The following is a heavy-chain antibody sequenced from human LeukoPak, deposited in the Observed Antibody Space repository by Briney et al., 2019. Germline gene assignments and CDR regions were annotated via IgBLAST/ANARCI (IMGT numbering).Heavy chain of an antibody. Sequence: PGRSLRLSCAASGFPFCRYAMHWVRQAPGEGLEGVAVISYDGSNKYYADSVKGRFTISRDNSKNTLYLQMNSLRAEDTAVYYCARDRGGGLEMYYFDYWGQGTLVTVSS. V-gene: IGHV3-30-3*01. J-gene: IGHJ4*02. CDR2: ISYDGSNK. CDR3: ARDRGGGLEMYYFDY. CDR1: GFPFCRYA. D-gene: IGHD3/OR15-3a*01.